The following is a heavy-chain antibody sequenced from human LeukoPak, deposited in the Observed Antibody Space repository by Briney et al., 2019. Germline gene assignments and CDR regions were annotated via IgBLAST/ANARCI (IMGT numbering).Heavy chain of an antibody. D-gene: IGHD4-17*01. Sequence: GGSLRLSCAASGFTFSSYGMHWVRQAPGKGLEWVAVISYDGSNKYYADSVKGRFTISRDNSKNTLYLQMNSLRAEDTALYHCARGGGDRTLYYFDYWGQGTLVTLSS. CDR1: GFTFSSYG. J-gene: IGHJ4*02. CDR3: ARGGGDRTLYYFDY. V-gene: IGHV3-30*03. CDR2: ISYDGSNK.